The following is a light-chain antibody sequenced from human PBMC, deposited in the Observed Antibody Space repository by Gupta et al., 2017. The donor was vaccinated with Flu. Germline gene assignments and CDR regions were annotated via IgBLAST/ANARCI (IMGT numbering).Light chain of an antibody. CDR3: QSYDSDTVV. CDR1: SGNIASNY. Sequence: NFLLTQPLSVSDSPGTPITISCTRSSGNIASNYVQWYQRRPGSAPTTVIYEDSRRSSGVPDRFSGSIDSSSNFASLTISGLKTEDEADYFCQSYDSDTVVFGGGTKLTVL. J-gene: IGLJ2*01. V-gene: IGLV6-57*03. CDR2: EDS.